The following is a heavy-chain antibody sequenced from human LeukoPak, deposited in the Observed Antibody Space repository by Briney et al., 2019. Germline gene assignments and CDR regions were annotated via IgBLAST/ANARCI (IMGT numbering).Heavy chain of an antibody. CDR2: IYYSGST. V-gene: IGHV4-39*01. J-gene: IGHJ5*02. CDR3: ARHPRSVCSSTSCYTVNWFDP. D-gene: IGHD2-2*02. Sequence: SETLSLTCTVSGGSISSSSYYLGWIRQPPGKGLEWIVSIYYSGSTNYNPSLKSRVTISVDTSKNQFSLKLSSVTAADTAVYYCARHPRSVCSSTSCYTVNWFDPWGQGTLVTVSS. CDR1: GGSISSSSYY.